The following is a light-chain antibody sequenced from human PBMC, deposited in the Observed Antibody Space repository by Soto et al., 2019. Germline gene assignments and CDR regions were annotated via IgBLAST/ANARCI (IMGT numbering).Light chain of an antibody. CDR2: DAS. CDR1: QSVSNN. V-gene: IGKV3-15*01. J-gene: IGKJ1*01. Sequence: ILMTQSPATLSVSPGERATLSCRASQSVSNNLAWYQQKPGQAPRLLIYDASTRATGIPARFSGSGSGTEVTLTNTGLQSEDFAVYYCQQYNNWPPWTFGQGTKVEIK. CDR3: QQYNNWPPWT.